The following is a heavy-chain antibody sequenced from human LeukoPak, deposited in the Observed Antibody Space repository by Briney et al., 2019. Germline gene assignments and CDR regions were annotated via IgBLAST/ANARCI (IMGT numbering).Heavy chain of an antibody. CDR3: ARGGDFWSGSQHLDV. CDR2: IKQDGSEK. J-gene: IGHJ6*04. V-gene: IGHV3-7*01. CDR1: GFTFSSDW. D-gene: IGHD3-3*01. Sequence: GGSLRLSCAASGFTFSSDWMSWVRQAPGKGLEWVANIKQDGSEKYYVDSVKGRFTISRDNAKNSLYLQMNSLRAEDTAVYYCARGGDFWSGSQHLDVWGKGTTVTVSS.